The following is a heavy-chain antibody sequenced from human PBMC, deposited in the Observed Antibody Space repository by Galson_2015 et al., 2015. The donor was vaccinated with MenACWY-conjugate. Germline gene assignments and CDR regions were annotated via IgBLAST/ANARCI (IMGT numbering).Heavy chain of an antibody. CDR2: IKQDGSEK. CDR1: GFAFSSYW. D-gene: IGHD1-26*01. CDR3: ARDGMAWELVY. Sequence: SLRLSCAASGFAFSSYWMSWVRQAPGKGLEWVANIKQDGSEKYYVDSVKGRFTISRDNAKNSLYLQMNSLRAEDTAVYYCARDGMAWELVYWGQGTLVTVSS. J-gene: IGHJ4*02. V-gene: IGHV3-7*03.